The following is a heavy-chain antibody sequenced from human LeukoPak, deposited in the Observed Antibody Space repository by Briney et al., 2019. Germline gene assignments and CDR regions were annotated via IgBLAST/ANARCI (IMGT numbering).Heavy chain of an antibody. V-gene: IGHV4-4*07. D-gene: IGHD6-13*01. J-gene: IGHJ6*03. CDR1: GGSISSYY. CDR3: ARGSSWYDYYYMDV. CDR2: IYTSGST. Sequence: SETLSLTCTVSGGSISSYYWSWIRQPAGKGLEWIGRIYTSGSTNYNPSLKSRVTMSVDTSKNQFSLKLSSVTAADTAVYYCARGSSWYDYYYMDVWGKGTTVTISS.